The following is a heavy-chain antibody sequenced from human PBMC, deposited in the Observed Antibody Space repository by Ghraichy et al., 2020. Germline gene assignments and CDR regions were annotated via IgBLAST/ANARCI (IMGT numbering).Heavy chain of an antibody. V-gene: IGHV3-30*04. Sequence: GGSLRLSCAASGFTFSIYSMHWVRQAPGKGLEWVAVISYDGSNKYYADSVKGRFTLSRDNSKNTLYLQMNSLRAEDTAVYYCARAIAVGATSYYYHGMDVWGPGTTVTVSS. CDR2: ISYDGSNK. CDR1: GFTFSIYS. D-gene: IGHD6-19*01. J-gene: IGHJ6*02. CDR3: ARAIAVGATSYYYHGMDV.